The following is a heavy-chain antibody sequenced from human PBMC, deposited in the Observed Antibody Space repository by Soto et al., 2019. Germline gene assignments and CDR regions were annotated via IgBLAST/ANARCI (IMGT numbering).Heavy chain of an antibody. CDR1: RDTFTSYY. J-gene: IGHJ5*02. D-gene: IGHD1-26*01. V-gene: IGHV1-46*01. CDR3: ARSSGGNFGIIIEGTNWFAP. Sequence: GPSVKVSCKAPRDTFTSYYINWVRQAPGQGLEWMGVINPRGGSTAYAQKSKGRVTLTRDTSASTVYMEVSSLTSEDTAMYYCARSSGGNFGIIIEGTNWFAPWGQGTLVTVSS. CDR2: INPRGGST.